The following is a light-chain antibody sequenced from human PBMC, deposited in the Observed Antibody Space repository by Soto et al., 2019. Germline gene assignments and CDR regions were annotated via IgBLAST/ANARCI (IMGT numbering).Light chain of an antibody. CDR1: SSDVGGYNY. Sequence: QSALTQPASVSGSPGQSITISCTGTSSDVGGYNYVSWYQQHPGKAPKLMIYDVSNRPSGVSNRFSGSKSGNTASLTISGLQAEDGADYYCSSYTSSSTPLHVFGTGTKLTVL. CDR2: DVS. CDR3: SSYTSSSTPLHV. V-gene: IGLV2-14*01. J-gene: IGLJ1*01.